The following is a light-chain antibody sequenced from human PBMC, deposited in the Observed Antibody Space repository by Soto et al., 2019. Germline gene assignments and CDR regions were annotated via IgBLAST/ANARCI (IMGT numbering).Light chain of an antibody. CDR2: GAS. CDR3: QQRSDWPLN. Sequence: IVLTHSPGTLSLSPGERATLSFRASQSVSSSYLAWYQQKPGQAPRLLIYGASSRATGIPDRFSGSGSGTDFTLTISSLEPEDFAVYYCQQRSDWPLNFGQGTRLEIK. V-gene: IGKV3D-20*02. CDR1: QSVSSSY. J-gene: IGKJ5*01.